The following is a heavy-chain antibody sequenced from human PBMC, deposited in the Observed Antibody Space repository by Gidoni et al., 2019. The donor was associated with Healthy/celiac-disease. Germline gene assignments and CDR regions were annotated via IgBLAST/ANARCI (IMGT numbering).Heavy chain of an antibody. V-gene: IGHV3-53*01. CDR1: GFTGSSNY. J-gene: IGHJ5*01. D-gene: IGHD4-4*01. CDR3: ARALNSNYDDS. Sequence: EAQLVESGGGWIQPGGSVRLSGAASGFTGSSNYMSWVRQAPGKGLEWDSVIYCGGSTYYAVSVKGRFTISRDNSKNTLYLQMNSLVAECTAVYYCARALNSNYDDSWGQGTLVTVSS. CDR2: IYCGGST.